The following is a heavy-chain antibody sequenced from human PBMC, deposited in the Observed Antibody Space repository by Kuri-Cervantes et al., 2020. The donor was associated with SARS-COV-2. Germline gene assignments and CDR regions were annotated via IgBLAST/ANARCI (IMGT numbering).Heavy chain of an antibody. CDR2: ISAYNGNT. CDR1: GYTFTSYG. J-gene: IGHJ4*02. D-gene: IGHD4-23*01. V-gene: IGHV1-18*01. CDR3: ARSHTLYGGNSSPWDY. Sequence: ASVKVSCKASGYTFTSYGISWVRQAPGQGLEWMGWISAYNGNTNYAQKLPGRVTMTTDTSTNTAYMELRSLRSFDTAVYYCARSHTLYGGNSSPWDYWGQGTLVTVSS.